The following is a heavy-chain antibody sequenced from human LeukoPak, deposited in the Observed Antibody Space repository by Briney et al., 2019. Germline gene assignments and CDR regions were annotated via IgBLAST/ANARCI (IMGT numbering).Heavy chain of an antibody. CDR3: ASRGDMDYYDSSGLRFDY. D-gene: IGHD3-22*01. CDR1: GFTFSDYY. J-gene: IGHJ4*02. V-gene: IGHV3-11*01. CDR2: ISSSGSTI. Sequence: GGSLRLSCAASGFTFSDYYMSWIRQAPGKGLEWISYISSSGSTIYYADSVKGRFTISRDNAKNSLYLQMNSLRAEDTAVYYCASRGDMDYYDSSGLRFDYWGQGTLVTVSS.